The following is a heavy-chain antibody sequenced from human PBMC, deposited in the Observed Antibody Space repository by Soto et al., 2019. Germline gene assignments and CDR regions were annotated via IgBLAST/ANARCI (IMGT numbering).Heavy chain of an antibody. CDR2: IYHSGST. Sequence: SETLSLTCTVSGGSISSSNWWSWVRQPPGKGLEWIGEIYHSGSTNYNPSLKSRVTISVDKSKNQFSLKLSSVTAADTAVYYCAGTNTEHDYGDYCYYGMDVWGQGTTVTVSS. V-gene: IGHV4-4*02. CDR3: AGTNTEHDYGDYCYYGMDV. CDR1: GGSISSSNW. J-gene: IGHJ6*02. D-gene: IGHD4-17*01.